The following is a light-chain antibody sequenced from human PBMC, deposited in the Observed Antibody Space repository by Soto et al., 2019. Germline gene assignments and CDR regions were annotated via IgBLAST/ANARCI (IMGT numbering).Light chain of an antibody. CDR1: SSDVGGYNS. J-gene: IGLJ1*01. CDR2: EVS. CDR3: SSYTSSSTLV. V-gene: IGLV2-14*01. Sequence: QSALTQPASVSGSPGQSITISCTGTSSDVGGYNSVSWYQQHPGRVPELMIYEVSNRPSGVSNRFSGSKSGNTASLTISGLQAEDEADYYCSSYTSSSTLVFGTGTKLTVL.